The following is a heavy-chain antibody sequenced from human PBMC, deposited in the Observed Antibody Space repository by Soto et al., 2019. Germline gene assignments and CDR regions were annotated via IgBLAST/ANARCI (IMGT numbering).Heavy chain of an antibody. Sequence: GGSLRLSCAASGFTFSSYGMHWVRQAPGKGLEWVAVISYDGSNKYYVDSVKGRFTISRDNSKNTLYLQMNSLRAEDTAVYYCAKDISKYSSSWGFDYWGQGTLVTVSS. V-gene: IGHV3-30*18. CDR2: ISYDGSNK. D-gene: IGHD6-13*01. CDR1: GFTFSSYG. J-gene: IGHJ4*02. CDR3: AKDISKYSSSWGFDY.